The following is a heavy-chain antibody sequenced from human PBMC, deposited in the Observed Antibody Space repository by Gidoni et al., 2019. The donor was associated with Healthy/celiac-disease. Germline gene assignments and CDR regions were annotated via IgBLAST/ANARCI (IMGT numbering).Heavy chain of an antibody. D-gene: IGHD3-3*01. Sequence: QVQLVQSGAEVKKPGASVKVSCTASGYTFTSYDINWVRQATGQGLEWMGWMNPNSGNTGYAQKFQGRVTMTRNTSISTAYMELSSLRSEDTAVYYCARVGDHDFWSGYPEYYYYYGMDVWGQGTTVTVSS. CDR3: ARVGDHDFWSGYPEYYYYYGMDV. CDR1: GYTFTSYD. J-gene: IGHJ6*02. V-gene: IGHV1-8*01. CDR2: MNPNSGNT.